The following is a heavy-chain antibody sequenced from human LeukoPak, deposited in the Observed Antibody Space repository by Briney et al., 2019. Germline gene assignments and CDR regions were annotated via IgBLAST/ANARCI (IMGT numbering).Heavy chain of an antibody. CDR2: ISGSGGST. CDR1: GFTFSSYA. CDR3: AKDHLLRFLEWFPDAFDI. D-gene: IGHD3-3*01. J-gene: IGHJ3*02. V-gene: IGHV3-23*01. Sequence: PGGSLRLSCAASGFTFSSYAMSWVRQSPGKGLEWVSAISGSGGSTYYAYSVKGRFTISRDNSKNTLYLQMNSLRAEDTAVYYCAKDHLLRFLEWFPDAFDIWGQGTMVTVSS.